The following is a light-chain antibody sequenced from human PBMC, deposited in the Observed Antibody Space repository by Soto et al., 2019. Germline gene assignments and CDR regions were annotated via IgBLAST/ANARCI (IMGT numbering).Light chain of an antibody. J-gene: IGKJ1*01. CDR3: QQFGSSSWT. CDR2: GAS. V-gene: IGKV3-20*01. Sequence: ESVLTQSPGTLSLSPGEKATLSCRASQRVSSSYLAWYQQKPGQAPRLLIYGASSRATGIPDRFSGSGSRTDFTVTVSRLEPEDFAVYYCQQFGSSSWTFGQGTKLEIK. CDR1: QRVSSSY.